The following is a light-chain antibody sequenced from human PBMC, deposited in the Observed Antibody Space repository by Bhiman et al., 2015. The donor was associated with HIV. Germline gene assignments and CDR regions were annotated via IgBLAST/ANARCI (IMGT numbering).Light chain of an antibody. CDR3: SSYASSSTLV. V-gene: IGLV2-14*01. Sequence: QSALTQPASMSGSPGQSITISCTGTSSDVGAYDYVSWYQQLPGKAPKLMIYDVNERPSGVSNRFSGSKSANTASLTISGLQAEDEADYYCSSYASSSTLVFGGGTQLTVL. J-gene: IGLJ2*01. CDR2: DVN. CDR1: SSDVGAYDY.